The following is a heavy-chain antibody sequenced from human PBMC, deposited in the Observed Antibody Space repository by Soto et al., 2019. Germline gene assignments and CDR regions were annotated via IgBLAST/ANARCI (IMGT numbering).Heavy chain of an antibody. CDR2: IIPIFGTA. CDR1: GGTFSSYA. D-gene: IGHD1-7*01. J-gene: IGHJ6*02. CDR3: AGPPELTRIYYYYGMDV. V-gene: IGHV1-69*12. Sequence: QVQLVKSGAEVKKPGSSVKVSCKASGGTFSSYAISWVRQAPGQGLEWMGGIIPIFGTANYAQTFQGRVTITADESTSTACMELSSLRSEDTAVYYCAGPPELTRIYYYYGMDVWGQGTTVTVSS.